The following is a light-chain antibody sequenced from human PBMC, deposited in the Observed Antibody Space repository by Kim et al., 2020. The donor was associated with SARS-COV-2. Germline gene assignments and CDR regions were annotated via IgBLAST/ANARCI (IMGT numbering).Light chain of an antibody. CDR3: QSADSSGTYVV. Sequence: RGQTARITCSGDALPKQYAYWYQQKPGQAPVLVIYKDSERPTGIPERFSGSSSGTTITLTISGVQAEDEADYYCQSADSSGTYVVFGGGTQLTVL. CDR2: KDS. J-gene: IGLJ2*01. V-gene: IGLV3-25*03. CDR1: ALPKQY.